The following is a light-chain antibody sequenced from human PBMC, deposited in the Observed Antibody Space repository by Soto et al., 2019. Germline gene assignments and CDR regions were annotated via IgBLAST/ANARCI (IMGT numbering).Light chain of an antibody. V-gene: IGLV2-8*01. CDR2: EVN. J-gene: IGLJ3*02. Sequence: QSALTQPPSASGSPGQSVTISCTGTGSDIGDYNYVSWYQQHPGKAPKLIIYEVNKRPSGVSNRFSGSKSANSASLTISGLQAEDESHYYCSSYTTSNSWVFGGGTKVTVL. CDR1: GSDIGDYNY. CDR3: SSYTTSNSWV.